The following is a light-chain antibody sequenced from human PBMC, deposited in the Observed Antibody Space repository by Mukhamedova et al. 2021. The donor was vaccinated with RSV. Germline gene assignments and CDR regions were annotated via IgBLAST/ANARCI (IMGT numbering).Light chain of an antibody. CDR3: MSYAGDNIVI. Sequence: GVPDRFSGSRSGNTASLTISGLRSEDEADYSCMSYAGDNIVIFGGGTKVTVL. J-gene: IGLJ2*01. V-gene: IGLV2-8*01.